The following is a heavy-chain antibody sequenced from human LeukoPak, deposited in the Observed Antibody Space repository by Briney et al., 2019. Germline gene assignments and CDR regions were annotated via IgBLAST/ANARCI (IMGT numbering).Heavy chain of an antibody. J-gene: IGHJ4*02. Sequence: SVKVSCKASGGTFSSYAISWVRQAPGQGLEWMGGIIPIFGTANCAQKFQGRVTITADESTSTAYMELSSLRSEDTAVYYCASLSPSPSGIAYPEGNWGQGTLVTVSS. CDR3: ASLSPSPSGIAYPEGN. V-gene: IGHV1-69*01. CDR2: IIPIFGTA. CDR1: GGTFSSYA. D-gene: IGHD6-13*01.